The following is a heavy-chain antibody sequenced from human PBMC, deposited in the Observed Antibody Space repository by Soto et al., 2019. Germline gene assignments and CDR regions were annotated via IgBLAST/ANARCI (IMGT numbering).Heavy chain of an antibody. V-gene: IGHV3-33*01. J-gene: IGHJ6*02. D-gene: IGHD2-21*02. Sequence: GGSLRLSCAASGFTFSNYGMHWARQAPGKGLEWVAAILYDGSNKYYADSVKGRFTISRDNSKNTLYLQMNSLRAEDTAVYYCTRDLAPGIPRGLDVWGQGITVTVSS. CDR3: TRDLAPGIPRGLDV. CDR2: ILYDGSNK. CDR1: GFTFSNYG.